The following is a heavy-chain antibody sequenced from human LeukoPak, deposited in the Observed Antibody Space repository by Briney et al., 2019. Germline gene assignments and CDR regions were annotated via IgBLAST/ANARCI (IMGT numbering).Heavy chain of an antibody. CDR1: GGSISSGSYY. Sequence: PSETLSLTCTVPGGSISSGSYYWSWIRQPAGKGLEWLGRIYTSGSTNYNPSLKSRVTISVDTSQNQFSLKLTSVTAADTAVYYRARVTIFGLVFDPWGQGTLVTVSS. D-gene: IGHD3-3*01. CDR3: ARVTIFGLVFDP. CDR2: IYTSGST. V-gene: IGHV4-61*02. J-gene: IGHJ5*02.